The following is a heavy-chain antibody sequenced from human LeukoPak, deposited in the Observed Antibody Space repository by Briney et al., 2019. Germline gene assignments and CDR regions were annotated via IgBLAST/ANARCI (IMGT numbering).Heavy chain of an antibody. J-gene: IGHJ3*02. CDR3: ARDTYYYGSAFDI. V-gene: IGHV3-48*03. CDR1: GFTFSSYE. Sequence: GGSLRLSCAASGFTFSSYEMNWVRQAPGKGLEWVSYISSSGSTIYYADSVKGRFTISRDNAKNSLYLQMNSLRAEDTAVYYCARDTYYYGSAFDIRAKGQWSPSLQ. D-gene: IGHD3-10*01. CDR2: ISSSGSTI.